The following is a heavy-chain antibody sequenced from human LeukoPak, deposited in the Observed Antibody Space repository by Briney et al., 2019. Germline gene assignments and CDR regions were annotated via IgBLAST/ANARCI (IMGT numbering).Heavy chain of an antibody. CDR2: ISWNSGSI. D-gene: IGHD3-22*01. V-gene: IGHV3-9*01. CDR1: GFTFDDYA. Sequence: GGSLRLSCAASGFTFDDYAMHCVRQAPGKGLEWVSGISWNSGSIGYADSVKGRFTISRDNAKNSLYLQMNSLRAEDTALYYCAKDWYYYDSSGYLDYWGQGTLVTVSS. CDR3: AKDWYYYDSSGYLDY. J-gene: IGHJ4*02.